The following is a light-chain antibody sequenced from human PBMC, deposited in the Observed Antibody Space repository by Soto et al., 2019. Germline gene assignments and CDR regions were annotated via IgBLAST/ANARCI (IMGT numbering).Light chain of an antibody. CDR2: GAS. J-gene: IGKJ1*01. CDR1: QSVSSNY. CDR3: QQYGGSSWT. Sequence: EIVLTQSPGTLSFSPGERATLSCRASQSVSSNYLAWYQQKPGQAPRLLIYGASNRATGIPDRFSGSGSGTDFTLIISRLEPEDFAVYYCQQYGGSSWTFGQGTKVEIK. V-gene: IGKV3-20*01.